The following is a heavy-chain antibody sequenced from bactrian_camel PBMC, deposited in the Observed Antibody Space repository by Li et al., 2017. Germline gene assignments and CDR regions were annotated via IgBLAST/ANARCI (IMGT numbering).Heavy chain of an antibody. Sequence: DVQLVESGGGLVQPGGSLRLSCVGSGFTFSYDYMSWVRQAPGKGLEWVSDINPSGDTIRYADSVKGRFTVSRDNAKKTLYLQLNSLKIEDTAMYYCAKQANYGSGWYSDYWGQGTQVTVS. V-gene: IGHV3S40*01. D-gene: IGHD6*01. CDR3: AKQANYGSGWYSDY. CDR1: GFTFSYDY. CDR2: INPSGDTI. J-gene: IGHJ4*01.